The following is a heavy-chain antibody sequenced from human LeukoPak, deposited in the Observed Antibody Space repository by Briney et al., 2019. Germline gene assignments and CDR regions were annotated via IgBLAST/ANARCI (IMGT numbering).Heavy chain of an antibody. CDR1: GFTFSSYG. CDR2: IKQDGSEK. Sequence: GGSLRLSCAASGFTFSSYGMHWVRQAPGKGLEWVANIKQDGSEKYYVDSVKGRFTIPRDNANNLLYLQMNSLRAEDTAVYYCASHYGSGSYSGDAFNIWGQGTMVTVSS. V-gene: IGHV3-7*01. CDR3: ASHYGSGSYSGDAFNI. J-gene: IGHJ3*02. D-gene: IGHD3-10*01.